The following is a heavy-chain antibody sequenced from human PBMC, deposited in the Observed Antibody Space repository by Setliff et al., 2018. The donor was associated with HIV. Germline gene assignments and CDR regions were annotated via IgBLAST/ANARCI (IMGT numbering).Heavy chain of an antibody. V-gene: IGHV1-8*02. CDR1: GYTFTSYD. Sequence: EASVKVSCKASGYTFTSYDINWVRQATGQGLEWMGWMNPNSGNTGYAQKFQGRVTMTRSTSISTAYMELSSLRSEDTAVYYCARGRKYLTTVTTSYFYYMDVWGKGTTVTVSS. CDR2: MNPNSGNT. J-gene: IGHJ6*03. D-gene: IGHD4-4*01. CDR3: ARGRKYLTTVTTSYFYYMDV.